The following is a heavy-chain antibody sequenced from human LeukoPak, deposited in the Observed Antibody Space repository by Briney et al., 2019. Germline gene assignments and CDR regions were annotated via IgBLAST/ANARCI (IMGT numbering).Heavy chain of an antibody. CDR3: ARGSITIFGVVIRAPYRGDSFDP. CDR1: GYTFTSYG. Sequence: GASVKVSCKASGYTFTSYGISWVRQAPGQGLEWMGWISAYNGNTNYAQKLQGRVTMTTDTSTSTVYMELRSLRSDDTAVYYCARGSITIFGVVIRAPYRGDSFDPWGQGTLVTVSS. J-gene: IGHJ5*02. CDR2: ISAYNGNT. V-gene: IGHV1-18*01. D-gene: IGHD3-3*01.